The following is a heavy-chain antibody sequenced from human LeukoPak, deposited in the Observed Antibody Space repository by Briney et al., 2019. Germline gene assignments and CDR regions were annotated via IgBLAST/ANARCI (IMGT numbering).Heavy chain of an antibody. CDR2: INPNSGGT. V-gene: IGHV1-2*02. CDR1: GYTFTGYY. D-gene: IGHD3-9*01. CDR3: ARAPEGYDILTGYFGY. J-gene: IGHJ4*02. Sequence: ASVKVSCKASGYTFTGYYMHWVRQAPGRGLEWMGWINPNSGGTNYAQKFQGRVTMTRDTSISTAYMELSRLRSDDTAVYYCARAPEGYDILTGYFGYWGQGTLVTVSS.